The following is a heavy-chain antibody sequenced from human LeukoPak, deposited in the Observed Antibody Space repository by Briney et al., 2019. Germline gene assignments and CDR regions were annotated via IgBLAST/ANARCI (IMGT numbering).Heavy chain of an antibody. V-gene: IGHV3-23*01. D-gene: IGHD6-6*01. CDR2: VSGGGVTT. J-gene: IGHJ4*02. CDR1: GFTFSSHA. CDR3: ARHVTARQNFDF. Sequence: GGSLRLSCAASGFTFSSHAMNWVRQAPGKGLEWVSAVSGGGVTTYYADSVKGRFTISRDNAKNSLYLQMNSLRAEDTAVFYCARHVTARQNFDFWGQGTLVTVSS.